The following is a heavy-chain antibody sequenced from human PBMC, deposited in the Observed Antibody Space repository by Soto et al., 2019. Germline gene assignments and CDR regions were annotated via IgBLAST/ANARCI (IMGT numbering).Heavy chain of an antibody. CDR2: ISSSSSTI. V-gene: IGHV3-48*04. Sequence: EVQLVESGGALVQPGGSLRLSCAVSGFTFSSYSMNWVRQAPGKGLEWVSHISSSSSTIHYADSVRGRFTISRDNAQNSLCLQTSSLRADDTAVYYCARQARDIVVVAASTAYDSWGQGTLVTVSS. J-gene: IGHJ5*02. CDR3: ARQARDIVVVAASTAYDS. D-gene: IGHD2-15*01. CDR1: GFTFSSYS.